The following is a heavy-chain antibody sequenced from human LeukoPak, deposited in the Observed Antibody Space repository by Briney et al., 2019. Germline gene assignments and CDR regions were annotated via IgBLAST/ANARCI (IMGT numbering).Heavy chain of an antibody. D-gene: IGHD3-10*02. J-gene: IGHJ6*04. V-gene: IGHV3-23*01. CDR1: EFTFSTYG. CDR2: VSSTGGTT. CDR3: AELGITMIGGV. Sequence: PGGSLRLSCAASEFTFSTYGMSWVRQAPGKGLEWVSAVSSTGGTTYYADSVKGRFTISRDNSKNTLFLQMNSLRAEDTAVYYCAELGITMIGGVWGKGTTVTISS.